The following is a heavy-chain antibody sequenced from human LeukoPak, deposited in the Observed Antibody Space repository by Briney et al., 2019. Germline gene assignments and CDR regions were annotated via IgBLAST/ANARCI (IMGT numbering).Heavy chain of an antibody. Sequence: PGGSLRLSCAASGFTFSSYSMNWVRQAPGKGLEWVSSISSSSSYIYYADSVKGRFTISRDNAKNSLYLQMNSLRGEDTAVYYCARERARRGEVSVDYWGQGTLVTVSS. CDR3: ARERARRGEVSVDY. J-gene: IGHJ4*02. CDR2: ISSSSSYI. D-gene: IGHD3-10*01. CDR1: GFTFSSYS. V-gene: IGHV3-21*01.